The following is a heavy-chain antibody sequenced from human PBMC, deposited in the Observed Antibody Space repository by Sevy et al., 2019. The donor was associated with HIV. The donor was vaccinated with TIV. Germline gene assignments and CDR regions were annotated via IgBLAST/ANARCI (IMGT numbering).Heavy chain of an antibody. Sequence: GGSLRLSCAASGFTFSSYGMHWVRQAPGKGLEWVAVIWYDGSNKYYVDSVKGRFTISRDNSKNTLYLQMNSLRAEDTAVYYCASLGDIVVVPDYWGQGTLVTVSS. D-gene: IGHD2-2*01. V-gene: IGHV3-33*08. CDR2: IWYDGSNK. CDR1: GFTFSSYG. J-gene: IGHJ4*02. CDR3: ASLGDIVVVPDY.